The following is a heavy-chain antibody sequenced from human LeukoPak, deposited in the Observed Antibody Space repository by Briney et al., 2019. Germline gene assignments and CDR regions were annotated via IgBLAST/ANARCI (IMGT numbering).Heavy chain of an antibody. CDR1: GFTFRSYD. CDR2: ISSGADTI. J-gene: IGHJ6*02. V-gene: IGHV3-48*03. CDR3: ARDRPRQLYYYYAMDV. D-gene: IGHD2-2*01. Sequence: PGGSLRLSCAVSGFTFRSYDMNWVRQAPGKGLEWVSYISSGADTIYYADSVKGRFTISRDNAKNSLYLQMNSLRAEDTALYHCARDRPRQLYYYYAMDVWGLGTTVTVSS.